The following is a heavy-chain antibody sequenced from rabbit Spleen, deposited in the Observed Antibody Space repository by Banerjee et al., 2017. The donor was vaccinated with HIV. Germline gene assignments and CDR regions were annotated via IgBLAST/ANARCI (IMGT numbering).Heavy chain of an antibody. CDR3: GRDLTNIIGWNFGW. Sequence: QEQLKESGGGLVQPGGSLKLSCKASGFSLSSYYMNWVRQAPGKGLEWIGCIYTGGSGGIYYASWARGRLTISKTSSTTVTLQMTSLTAADTATYFCGRDLTNIIGWNFGWWGPGTLVTVS. J-gene: IGHJ4*01. D-gene: IGHD1-1*01. V-gene: IGHV1S45*01. CDR2: IYTGGSGGI. CDR1: GFSLSSYYM.